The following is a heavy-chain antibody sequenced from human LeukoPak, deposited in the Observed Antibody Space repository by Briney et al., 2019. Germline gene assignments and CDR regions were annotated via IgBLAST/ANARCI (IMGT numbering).Heavy chain of an antibody. CDR1: DDSITMYY. CDR3: ARGRMISPH. Sequence: SETLSLTCSVSDDSITMYYWTWIRQPPGKGLEWIGYVDHTGSTNFNPSLNGRVSISRDTTKNLFSLRLRSVTAADTAVYFCARGRMISPHWGQGTLVTVSS. D-gene: IGHD3-16*01. V-gene: IGHV4-59*01. J-gene: IGHJ4*02. CDR2: VDHTGST.